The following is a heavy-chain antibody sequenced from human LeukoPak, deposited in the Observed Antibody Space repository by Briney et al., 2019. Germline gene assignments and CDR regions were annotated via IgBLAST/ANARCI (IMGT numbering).Heavy chain of an antibody. D-gene: IGHD1-26*01. V-gene: IGHV4-39*07. CDR3: ARGRQQGSQEDLDY. CDR1: GGSISSSSYY. J-gene: IGHJ4*02. CDR2: IYYSGST. Sequence: PSETLSLTCTVSGGSISSSSYYWGWIRQPPGKGLEWIGSIYYSGSTNYNPSFKSRVTISVDTSNNQFSLKLSSVTAADTAVYYCARGRQQGSQEDLDYWGQGTLVTVSS.